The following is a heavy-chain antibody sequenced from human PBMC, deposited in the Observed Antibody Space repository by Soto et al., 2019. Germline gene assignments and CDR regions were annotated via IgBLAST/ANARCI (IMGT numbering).Heavy chain of an antibody. CDR1: GFTFSNYA. J-gene: IGHJ4*02. Sequence: EVQLLDSGGGLVQPGGSLRLSCAASGFTFSNYAMTLVLQGPGKGLEWVSGISGSGGRSYYADSVKGRFTISRDNSKSTLYLQMNSLRAEDTAVYYCAKAYFVWSSEQPYYFDYWGQGTLVTVSS. CDR3: AKAYFVWSSEQPYYFDY. D-gene: IGHD3-16*01. V-gene: IGHV3-23*01. CDR2: ISGSGGRS.